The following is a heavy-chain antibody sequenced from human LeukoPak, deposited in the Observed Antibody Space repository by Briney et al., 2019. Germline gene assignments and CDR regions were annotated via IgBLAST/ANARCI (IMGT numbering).Heavy chain of an antibody. Sequence: ASVKVSCKASGYAFTTYDINWVRQATGQGLEWMGWMNPNSGNTGYAQKFQGRVTMTRNTSISTAYMELSRLRSDDTAVYYCARDPPVVVVAAISDYWGQGTLVTVSS. CDR2: MNPNSGNT. D-gene: IGHD2-15*01. CDR3: ARDPPVVVVAAISDY. V-gene: IGHV1-8*01. J-gene: IGHJ4*02. CDR1: GYAFTTYD.